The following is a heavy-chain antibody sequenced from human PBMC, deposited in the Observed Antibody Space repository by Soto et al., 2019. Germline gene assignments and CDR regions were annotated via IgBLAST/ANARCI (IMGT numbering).Heavy chain of an antibody. CDR3: ASITIFGVVIFPRYYYYGMDV. CDR1: GGSISSSSYY. CDR2: IYYSGST. J-gene: IGHJ6*02. Sequence: SETLSLTCTASGGSISSSSYYWGWIRQPPGKGLEWIGSIYYSGSTYYNPSLKSRVTISVDTSKNQFSLKLSSVTAADTAVYYCASITIFGVVIFPRYYYYGMDVWGQGTTVTVSS. D-gene: IGHD3-3*01. V-gene: IGHV4-39*01.